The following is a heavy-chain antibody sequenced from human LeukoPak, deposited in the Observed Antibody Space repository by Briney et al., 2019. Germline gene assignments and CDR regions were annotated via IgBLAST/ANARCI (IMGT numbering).Heavy chain of an antibody. Sequence: PGGSLRLSCAVSGFTFSDYYMSWIRQAPGKGLEWISNLTSGGSRIDYADAVKGRFIMSRDNAKNSLYLQMNSRRAEDTAVYYCARKPTLAAAATFDYWGQGTLVTVSS. CDR3: ARKPTLAAAATFDY. V-gene: IGHV3-11*01. CDR1: GFTFSDYY. CDR2: LTSGGSRI. D-gene: IGHD6-13*01. J-gene: IGHJ4*02.